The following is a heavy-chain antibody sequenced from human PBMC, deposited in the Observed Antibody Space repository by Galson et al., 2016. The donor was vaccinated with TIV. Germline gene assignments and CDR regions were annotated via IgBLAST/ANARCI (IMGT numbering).Heavy chain of an antibody. CDR2: IYESGTT. Sequence: TLSLTCAVSGYSMKSGYYWGWVRQPPGKGLQWIGSIYESGTTYSNPSLKSRLTLSVDTSKNQFSLKLSSVTAADTAVYYCIREGSTVTMHHYFGMDVWGQGTSVTVSS. J-gene: IGHJ6*02. D-gene: IGHD4-17*01. CDR1: GYSMKSGYY. V-gene: IGHV4-38-2*02. CDR3: IREGSTVTMHHYFGMDV.